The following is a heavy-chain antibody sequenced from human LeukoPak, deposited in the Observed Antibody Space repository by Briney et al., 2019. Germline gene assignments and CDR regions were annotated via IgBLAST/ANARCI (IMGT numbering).Heavy chain of an antibody. CDR3: ARHRNYGSGTGWFDP. J-gene: IGHJ5*02. CDR2: IYYSGST. CDR1: GGSISSSSYY. V-gene: IGHV4-39*01. D-gene: IGHD3-10*01. Sequence: SETLSLTCTASGGSISSSSYYWGWIRQPPGKGLEWIGSIYYSGSTYYNPSLKSRVTISVDTSKNQFSLKLNSVTAADTAVYYCARHRNYGSGTGWFDPWGQGTLVTVSS.